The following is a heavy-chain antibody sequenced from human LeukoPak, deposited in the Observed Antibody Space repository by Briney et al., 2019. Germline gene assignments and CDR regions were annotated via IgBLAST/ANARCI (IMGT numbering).Heavy chain of an antibody. J-gene: IGHJ4*01. Sequence: SQTLSLTCTVSGGSISSGSYYWSWIRQPAGQGLEWIGRIYTSGSTNYNPSLKSRVTISVDTSKNQFSLKLSSVPAADTAVYYCARAPGTTFDYWGHGNMVTVSS. CDR1: GGSISSGSYY. D-gene: IGHD4-17*01. CDR3: ARAPGTTFDY. CDR2: IYTSGST. V-gene: IGHV4-61*02.